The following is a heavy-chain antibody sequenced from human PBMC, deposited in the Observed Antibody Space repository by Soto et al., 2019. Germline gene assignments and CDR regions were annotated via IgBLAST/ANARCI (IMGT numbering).Heavy chain of an antibody. CDR1: GYAFTTYG. V-gene: IGHV1-18*01. CDR3: ARGRYGDY. J-gene: IGHJ4*02. D-gene: IGHD1-1*01. Sequence: QVHLVQSGAEVKKPGASVKVSCKGSGYAFTTYGITWVRQAPGQGLEWMGWISAHNGNTNYAQKLQGRVTVTRDTSPSTAYMELRSLSSDDTAVYYGARGRYGDYWCQGALVTVSS. CDR2: ISAHNGNT.